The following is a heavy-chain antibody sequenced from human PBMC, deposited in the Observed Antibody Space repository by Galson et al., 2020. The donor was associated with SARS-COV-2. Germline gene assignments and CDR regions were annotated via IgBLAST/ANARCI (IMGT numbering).Heavy chain of an antibody. V-gene: IGHV3-7*04. Sequence: GESLKISCAASGFTFSSYWMSWVRQAPGKGLEWVANIKQDGSEKYYVDSVKGRFTISRDNAKNSLYLQMNSLRAEDTAVYYCARDRGSGWYTDDSNWYFDLWGRGTLVTVSS. D-gene: IGHD6-19*01. CDR1: GFTFSSYW. CDR2: IKQDGSEK. CDR3: ARDRGSGWYTDDSNWYFDL. J-gene: IGHJ2*01.